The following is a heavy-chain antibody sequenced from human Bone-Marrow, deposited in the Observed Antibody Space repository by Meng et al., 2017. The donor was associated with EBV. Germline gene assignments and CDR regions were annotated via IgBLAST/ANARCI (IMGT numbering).Heavy chain of an antibody. J-gene: IGHJ5*02. Sequence: QVRLWQCGAEVKKPGVSVKVSCKASGYTFTSYAMHWVRQAPGQRLEWMGWINAGNGNTKYSQKFQGRVTTTRDTSASTAYMELSSLRSEDTAVYYCAREELDCSGGSCYSGGGFDPWGQGTLVTVSS. V-gene: IGHV1-3*01. CDR2: INAGNGNT. D-gene: IGHD2-15*01. CDR3: AREELDCSGGSCYSGGGFDP. CDR1: GYTFTSYA.